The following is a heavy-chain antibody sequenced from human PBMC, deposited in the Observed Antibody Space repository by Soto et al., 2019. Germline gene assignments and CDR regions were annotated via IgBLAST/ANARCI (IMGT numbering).Heavy chain of an antibody. V-gene: IGHV3-23*01. CDR2: ISNGGGST. D-gene: IGHD2-8*02. CDR3: AKDRCCTGYNLCPFDY. J-gene: IGHJ4*02. CDR1: GFTFSSYA. Sequence: GGSLRLSCAASGFTFSSYAMSWVRQAPGKGLEWVSAISNGGGSTYYADSVKGRFTISRDNSKNTLYLQMNSLRVEDTAVYYCAKDRCCTGYNLCPFDYWGQGTLVTVSS.